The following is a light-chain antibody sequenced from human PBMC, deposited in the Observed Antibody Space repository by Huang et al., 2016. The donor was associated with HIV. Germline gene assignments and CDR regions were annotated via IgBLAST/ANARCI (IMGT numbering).Light chain of an antibody. V-gene: IGKV3-15*01. CDR3: QQYNNWPGT. CDR2: GAS. J-gene: IGKJ1*01. Sequence: EIVMTQSPATLSVSPGERATLSCWASQSFSNNLAWYQQKPGQAPRLLIYGASTRATGIPARFSGSGSGTEFTLTISSLQSEEFAVYYCQQYNNWPGTFGQGTKVEIK. CDR1: QSFSNN.